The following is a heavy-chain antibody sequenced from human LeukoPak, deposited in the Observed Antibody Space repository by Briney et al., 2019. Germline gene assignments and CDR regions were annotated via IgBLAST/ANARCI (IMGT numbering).Heavy chain of an antibody. Sequence: SETLSLTCTVSGGSISSGSYYWSWIRQPAGKGLEWIGRIYTSGSTNYNPSLKSRATISVDTSKNQFSLKLSSVTAADTAVYYCARVRYCSSTSCPWGQGTLVTVSS. CDR3: ARVRYCSSTSCP. CDR2: IYTSGST. CDR1: GGSISSGSYY. J-gene: IGHJ5*02. D-gene: IGHD2-2*01. V-gene: IGHV4-61*02.